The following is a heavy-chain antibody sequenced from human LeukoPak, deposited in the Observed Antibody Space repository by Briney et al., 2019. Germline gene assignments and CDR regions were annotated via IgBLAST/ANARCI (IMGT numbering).Heavy chain of an antibody. Sequence: SETLSLTCTVSGGSFNSGSYYWRWVRQPPGKGLEWIGYIYFSGSTYYNPSLRSRAIISIDTSKNQFFLKLTSMTAADTAVYYCGRTSDRWELPRLWGQGTLVTVSS. CDR2: IYFSGST. D-gene: IGHD1-26*01. J-gene: IGHJ4*02. V-gene: IGHV4-61*01. CDR3: GRTSDRWELPRL. CDR1: GGSFNSGSYY.